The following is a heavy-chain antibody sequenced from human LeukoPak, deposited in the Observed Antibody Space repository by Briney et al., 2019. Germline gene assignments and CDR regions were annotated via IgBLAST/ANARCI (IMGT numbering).Heavy chain of an antibody. D-gene: IGHD5-12*01. CDR1: GFTFSVYA. CDR3: ARARPSMWIDY. V-gene: IGHV3-30*04. CDR2: IPYDGRNK. J-gene: IGHJ4*02. Sequence: PGGSLRLSCAASGFTFSVYAMHWVRQAPGKGLEWVAIIPYDGRNKSYADSVKGRFTISRDSSKNTLYLQMNSLRPEDTAVYYCARARPSMWIDYWGQGTLVTVSS.